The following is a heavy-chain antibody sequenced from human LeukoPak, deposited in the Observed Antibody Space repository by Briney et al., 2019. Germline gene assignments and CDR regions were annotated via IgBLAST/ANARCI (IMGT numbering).Heavy chain of an antibody. D-gene: IGHD1-14*01. CDR3: ASPLPKPTQRTSRFDP. V-gene: IGHV1-18*01. Sequence: ASVKVSCKASGYTFTSYGISWVRQAPGQGLEWMGWISAYNGNTNYAQKLQGRVTMTTDTSTSTAYMELRSLRSEDTAVYFCASPLPKPTQRTSRFDPWGQGTLVTVSS. CDR2: ISAYNGNT. CDR1: GYTFTSYG. J-gene: IGHJ5*02.